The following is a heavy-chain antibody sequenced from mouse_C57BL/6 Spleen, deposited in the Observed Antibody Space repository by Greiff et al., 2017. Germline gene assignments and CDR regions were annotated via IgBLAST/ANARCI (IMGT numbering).Heavy chain of an antibody. V-gene: IGHV5-16*01. CDR3: ARGNGYYLFDY. CDR1: GFTFSDYY. Sequence: EVQVVESEGGLVQPGSSMKLSCTASGFTFSDYYMAWVRQVPEKGLEWVANINYDGSSTYYLDSLKSRFIISRDNAKNILYLQMSSLKSEDTATYYCARGNGYYLFDYWGQGTTLTVSS. D-gene: IGHD2-3*01. J-gene: IGHJ2*01. CDR2: INYDGSST.